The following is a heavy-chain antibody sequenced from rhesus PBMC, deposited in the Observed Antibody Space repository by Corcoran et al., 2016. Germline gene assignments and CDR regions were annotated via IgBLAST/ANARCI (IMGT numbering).Heavy chain of an antibody. J-gene: IGHJ4*01. Sequence: QVQLQESGPAVVKPSETLSLTCAVSGGPITLSHWWIWLRPSPEKGLEWFGAIAGSSGSTEYSTFFKSRVTISIDTSKNQFSLKLSSVTAADTAVFYCARHEHFPDCYHTAGSSWGQGVQVTVSS. CDR2: IAGSSGST. CDR1: GGPITLSHW. V-gene: IGHV4-93*02. D-gene: IGHD3-3*01. CDR3: ARHEHFPDCYHTAGSS.